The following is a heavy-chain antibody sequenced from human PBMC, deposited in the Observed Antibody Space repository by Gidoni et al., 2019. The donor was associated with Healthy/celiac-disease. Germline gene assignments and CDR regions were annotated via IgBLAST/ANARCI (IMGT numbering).Heavy chain of an antibody. D-gene: IGHD3-10*01. Sequence: QLQLQESGPGLVKPSETLSLTCTVSGGSISSSSYYWGWIRQPPGKGLEWIGSIYYSGSTYYNPSLKSRVTISVDTSKNQFSLKLSSVTAADTAVYYCARQEEMVRGVIPAFDIWGQGTMVTVSS. CDR1: GGSISSSSYY. CDR3: ARQEEMVRGVIPAFDI. CDR2: IYYSGST. J-gene: IGHJ3*02. V-gene: IGHV4-39*01.